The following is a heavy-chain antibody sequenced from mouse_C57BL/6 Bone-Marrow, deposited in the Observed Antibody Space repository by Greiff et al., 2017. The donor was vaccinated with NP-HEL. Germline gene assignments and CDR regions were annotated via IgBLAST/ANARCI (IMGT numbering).Heavy chain of an antibody. J-gene: IGHJ1*03. CDR2: ISSGGDYI. Sequence: EVQGVESGEGLVKPGGSLKLSCAASGFTFSSYAMSWVRQTPEKRLEWVAYISSGGDYIYYVDTVKGRFTISRDNARNTLYLQMSSLKSEDTAMYYCTRRPYYYGSSHWYFDVWGTGTTVTVSS. CDR1: GFTFSSYA. V-gene: IGHV5S21*01. D-gene: IGHD1-1*01. CDR3: TRRPYYYGSSHWYFDV.